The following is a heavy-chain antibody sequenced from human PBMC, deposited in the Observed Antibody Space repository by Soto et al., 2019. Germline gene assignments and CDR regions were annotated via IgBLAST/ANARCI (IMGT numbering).Heavy chain of an antibody. D-gene: IGHD1-26*01. CDR3: TRGYSGIDIYAFDI. J-gene: IGHJ3*02. CDR1: GSTFSDHY. Sequence: VQLVESGGGLVQPGGSLRLSCAASGSTFSDHYMDWVRQAPGKGLEWVGRSGNRANSDTTEYGSSVKGRFTISRDDSKNSMYLRMNSLKTEDTAVYYCTRGYSGIDIYAFDIWGQGTLVTVSA. CDR2: SGNRANSDTT. V-gene: IGHV3-72*01.